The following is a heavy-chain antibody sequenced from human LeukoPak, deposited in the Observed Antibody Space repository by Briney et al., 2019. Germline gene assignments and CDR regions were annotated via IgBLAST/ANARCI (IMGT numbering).Heavy chain of an antibody. J-gene: IGHJ3*02. Sequence: SETLSLTCTVSGGSISSYYWSWIRQPPGKGLEWIGYIYYSGTTNYNPSLKSRVTISVDTSKNQFSLKLSSVTAADTAVYYCARGAALNAFDIWGQGTMVTVSS. CDR2: IYYSGTT. CDR1: GGSISSYY. D-gene: IGHD6-25*01. CDR3: ARGAALNAFDI. V-gene: IGHV4-59*12.